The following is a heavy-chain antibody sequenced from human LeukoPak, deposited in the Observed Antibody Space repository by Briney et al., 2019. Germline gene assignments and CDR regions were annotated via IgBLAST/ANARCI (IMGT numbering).Heavy chain of an antibody. J-gene: IGHJ4*02. D-gene: IGHD3-3*01. CDR1: GGSISNVAYY. V-gene: IGHV4-39*01. CDR3: AKSHLGVPHDY. CDR2: IHNTGRT. Sequence: SETLSLTCTVSGGSISNVAYYWRWIRQPPGKGLECIATIHNTGRTYYNPSLKSRITISIDASRNQISLELNSVTAADTAIYYCAKSHLGVPHDYWGQGTLVTVSS.